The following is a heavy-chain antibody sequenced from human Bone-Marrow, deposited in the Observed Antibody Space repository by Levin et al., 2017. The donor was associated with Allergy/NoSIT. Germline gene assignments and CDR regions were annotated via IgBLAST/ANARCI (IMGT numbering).Heavy chain of an antibody. V-gene: IGHV4-59*08. CDR3: ARLARYYDFWSGYYYGMDV. J-gene: IGHJ6*02. CDR2: IYYSGST. D-gene: IGHD3-3*01. CDR1: GGSISSYY. Sequence: SETLSLTCTVSGGSISSYYWSWIRQPPGKGLEWIGYIYYSGSTNYNPSLKSRVTISVDTSKNQFSLKLSSVTAADTAVYYCARLARYYDFWSGYYYGMDVWGQGTTVTVSS.